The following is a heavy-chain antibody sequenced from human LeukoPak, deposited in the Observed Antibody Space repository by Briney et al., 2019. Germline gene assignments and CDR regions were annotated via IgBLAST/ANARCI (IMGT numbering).Heavy chain of an antibody. Sequence: SETLSLTCTVSGGSISSGSYFWGWIRQPPGKGLEGLEWIGSIYYNGGAYYNPSLKSRATISVDTSKNQFSLELNSVTAADTAVYYCARQVLGSGRTFDYWGQGTLVTVSS. CDR2: IYYNGGA. V-gene: IGHV4-39*01. J-gene: IGHJ4*02. CDR3: ARQVLGSGRTFDY. D-gene: IGHD1-26*01. CDR1: GGSISSGSYF.